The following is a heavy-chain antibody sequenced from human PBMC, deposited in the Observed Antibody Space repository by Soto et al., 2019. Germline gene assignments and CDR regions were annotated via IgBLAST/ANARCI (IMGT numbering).Heavy chain of an antibody. CDR3: ARGHYDILTGYWRYYFDY. CDR2: INHSGST. J-gene: IGHJ4*02. CDR1: GGSFSGYY. Sequence: SETLSLTCAVYGGSFSGYYLSWIRQPPGKGLEWIGEINHSGSTNYNPSLKSRVTISVDTSKNQFSLKLSSVTAADTAVYYCARGHYDILTGYWRYYFDYWGQGTLVTVSS. V-gene: IGHV4-34*01. D-gene: IGHD3-9*01.